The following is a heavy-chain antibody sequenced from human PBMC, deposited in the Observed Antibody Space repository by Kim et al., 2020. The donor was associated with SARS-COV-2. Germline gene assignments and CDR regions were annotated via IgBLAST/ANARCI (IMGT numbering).Heavy chain of an antibody. Sequence: ASVKVSCKASGYTFKTYPIHWLRQAPGQTLEWMGWVNAANDQTKYSQKFQGRITISRDTSANTAYMELRSLTTKDTAFYYCVRDINPIVYDYWGQRTVVT. V-gene: IGHV1-3*01. D-gene: IGHD1-26*01. CDR1: GYTFKTYP. CDR2: VNAANDQT. J-gene: IGHJ4*02. CDR3: VRDINPIVYDY.